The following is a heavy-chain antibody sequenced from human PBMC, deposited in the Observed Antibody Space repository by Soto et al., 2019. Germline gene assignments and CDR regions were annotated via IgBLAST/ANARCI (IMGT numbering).Heavy chain of an antibody. D-gene: IGHD3-16*02. CDR2: INPNSGGT. CDR3: ARSYDYVWGSYRHLVY. CDR1: GYTFTGYY. V-gene: IGHV1-2*02. Sequence: ASVRVSCKASGYTFTGYYMHWVRQAPGQGLEWMGWINPNSGGTNYAQKFQGRVTMTRDTSVSTAYMELSRLRSDDTAVYYCARSYDYVWGSYRHLVYWGQGTLVTVSS. J-gene: IGHJ4*02.